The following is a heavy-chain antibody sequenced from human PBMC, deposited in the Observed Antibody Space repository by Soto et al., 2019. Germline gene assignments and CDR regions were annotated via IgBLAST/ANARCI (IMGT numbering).Heavy chain of an antibody. CDR3: ARGQRFSDWFDP. Sequence: PSETLSFTCTVTGGAISCYYWTWIRQSDGEGLEWIGRIYSSGSTNYNPSLKSRVTISLDTSMNYFSLRLSSVTAADTAVYYCARGQRFSDWFDPWGQGTLVTVSS. V-gene: IGHV4-4*07. J-gene: IGHJ5*02. D-gene: IGHD3-3*01. CDR2: IYSSGST. CDR1: GGAISCYY.